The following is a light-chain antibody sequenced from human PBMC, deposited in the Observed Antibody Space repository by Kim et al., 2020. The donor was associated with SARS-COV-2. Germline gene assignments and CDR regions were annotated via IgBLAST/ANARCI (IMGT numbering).Light chain of an antibody. CDR2: DAS. J-gene: IGKJ4*01. CDR1: QSVSSY. Sequence: EIVLTQSPATLSLSPGERATRTCRASQSVSSYLAWYQQKPGQAPRLLIYDASNRATGIPARFSGSGSGTDFTLTISSLEPEDFAVYYCQQRSNGPLTFGGGTKVDIK. CDR3: QQRSNGPLT. V-gene: IGKV3-11*01.